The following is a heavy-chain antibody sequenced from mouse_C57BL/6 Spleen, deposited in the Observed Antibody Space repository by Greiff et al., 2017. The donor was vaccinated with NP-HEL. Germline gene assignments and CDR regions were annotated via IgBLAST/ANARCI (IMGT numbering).Heavy chain of an antibody. V-gene: IGHV1-53*01. Sequence: QVQLQQPGTELVKPGASVKLSCKASGYTFTSYWMHWVKQRPGQGLEWIGNINPSNGGTNYNEKFKSKATLTVDKSSSTAYMQLSSLTSEDSAVYNCARWSPYDYAGGYSFDSWGQGTTLTVSS. CDR2: INPSNGGT. CDR1: GYTFTSYW. CDR3: ARWSPYDYAGGYSFDS. D-gene: IGHD2-4*01. J-gene: IGHJ2*01.